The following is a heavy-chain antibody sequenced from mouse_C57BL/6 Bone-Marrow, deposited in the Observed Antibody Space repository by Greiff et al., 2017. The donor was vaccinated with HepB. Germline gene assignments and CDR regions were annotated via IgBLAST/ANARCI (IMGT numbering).Heavy chain of an antibody. J-gene: IGHJ4*01. CDR2: ISNGGGST. Sequence: DVMLVESGGGLVQPGGSLKLSCAASGFTFSDYYMYWVRQTPEKRLEWVAYISNGGGSTYYPDTVKGRFTISRDNAKNTQYLQMSRLKSEDTAMYYCARRRGEGYYYAMDYWGQGTSVTVSS. CDR1: GFTFSDYY. CDR3: ARRRGEGYYYAMDY. V-gene: IGHV5-12*01.